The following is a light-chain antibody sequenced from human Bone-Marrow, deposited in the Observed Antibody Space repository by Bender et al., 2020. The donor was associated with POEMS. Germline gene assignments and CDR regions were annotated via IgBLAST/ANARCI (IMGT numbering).Light chain of an antibody. V-gene: IGLV2-14*03. J-gene: IGLJ3*02. CDR1: SSDVGAYNY. Sequence: QSALTQPASVSGSPGQSITISCTGTSSDVGAYNYVSWYQQRPGKAPKLMIYDVTNRPSGVSNRFSGSKSGNTASLTISGLQPEDEGDYYCSSYAGTYAHSTSWVFGGGTKLTVL. CDR3: SSYAGTYAHSTSWV. CDR2: DVT.